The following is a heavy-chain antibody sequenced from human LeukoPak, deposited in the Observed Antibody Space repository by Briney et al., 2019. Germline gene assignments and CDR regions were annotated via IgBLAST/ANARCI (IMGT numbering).Heavy chain of an antibody. Sequence: SETLSLTCTVSGDSVSSGSYYWSWIRQPPGKGLEWIGYIYYSGSTNYNPSLKSRVTISVDTSKNQFSLKLSSVTAADTAVYYCAREVAVAGTFDYWGQGTLVTVSS. CDR2: IYYSGST. D-gene: IGHD6-19*01. CDR1: GDSVSSGSYY. CDR3: AREVAVAGTFDY. J-gene: IGHJ4*02. V-gene: IGHV4-61*01.